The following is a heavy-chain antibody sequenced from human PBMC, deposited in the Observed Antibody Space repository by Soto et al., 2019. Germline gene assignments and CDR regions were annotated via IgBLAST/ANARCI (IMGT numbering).Heavy chain of an antibody. Sequence: GASVKVSCKASGYTFTGYYMHWVRQAPGQGLEWMGWINPNSGGTNYAQKFQGWVTMTRDTSISTAYMELSRLRSDDTAVYYCARALRGGTGTYYYYYGIDVWGQGTTVTVSS. CDR1: GYTFTGYY. J-gene: IGHJ6*02. CDR2: INPNSGGT. V-gene: IGHV1-2*04. CDR3: ARALRGGTGTYYYYYGIDV. D-gene: IGHD1-1*01.